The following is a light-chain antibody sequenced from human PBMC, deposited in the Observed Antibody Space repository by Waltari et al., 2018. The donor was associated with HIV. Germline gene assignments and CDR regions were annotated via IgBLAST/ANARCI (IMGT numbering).Light chain of an antibody. CDR2: EVS. Sequence: QSAMSLRAAVTGSPGQSITLSCPVTSSAVGSYNLVSWYQQHPGKAPKLMIYEVSKRPSGVSNRFSGSKSGNTASLTISGLQAEDEADYYCCSYAGSRYVFGTGTKVTVL. J-gene: IGLJ1*01. CDR1: SSAVGSYNL. CDR3: CSYAGSRYV. V-gene: IGLV2-23*02.